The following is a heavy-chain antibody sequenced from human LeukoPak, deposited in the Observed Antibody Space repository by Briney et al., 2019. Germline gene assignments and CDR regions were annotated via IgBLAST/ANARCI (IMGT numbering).Heavy chain of an antibody. D-gene: IGHD6-19*01. CDR2: IKQDGSEK. CDR1: GFTFSSYA. J-gene: IGHJ4*02. V-gene: IGHV3-7*01. CDR3: ARGLRSSGWYTFDY. Sequence: GGSLRLSCAASGFTFSSYAMSWVRQAPGKGLEWVANIKQDGSEKYYVDSVKGRFTISRDNAKNSLYLQMNSLRAEDTAVYYCARGLRSSGWYTFDYWGQGTLVTVSS.